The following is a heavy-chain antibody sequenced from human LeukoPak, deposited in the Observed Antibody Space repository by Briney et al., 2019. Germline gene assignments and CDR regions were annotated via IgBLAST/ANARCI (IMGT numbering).Heavy chain of an antibody. CDR3: ANRPASAWSDH. J-gene: IGHJ5*02. CDR2: INSGDST. CDR1: GFSISGSG. V-gene: IGHV3-23*01. Sequence: GGSLRLSCAASGFSISGSGMTWVRQAPGKGLEWISAINSGDSTYYADAVMGRFTVSRDNSKNTIYLQMNSLRVDDTAVSFCANRPASAWSDHWGQGTLVTVSS. D-gene: IGHD6-19*01.